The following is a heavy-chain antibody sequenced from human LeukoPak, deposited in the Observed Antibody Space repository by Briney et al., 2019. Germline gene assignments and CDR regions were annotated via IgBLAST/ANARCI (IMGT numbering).Heavy chain of an antibody. CDR2: ISGTGGST. CDR3: AKDPTILCA. CDR1: GFTFSNYA. Sequence: GGSLRLSRAASGFTFSNYAMNWVRQAPGKGLEWVSSISGTGGSTYYTDSLKGRFTISRDNSRSTLYLQMNNLRAEDTAIYYCAKDPTILCAWGQGTLVTVSS. V-gene: IGHV3-23*01. J-gene: IGHJ5*02. D-gene: IGHD3-9*01.